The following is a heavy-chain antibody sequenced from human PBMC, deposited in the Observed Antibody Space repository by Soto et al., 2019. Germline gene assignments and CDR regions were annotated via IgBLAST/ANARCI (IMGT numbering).Heavy chain of an antibody. CDR3: ARELGGSGSYYTPLYDAFGI. CDR2: IYYSGST. V-gene: IGHV4-39*07. Sequence: SETLSLTCTVSGGSISSSSYYWGWIRQPPGKGLEGIGRIYYSGSTYYNPSLKSRVTISVDTSKNQFSLKLGSLTAADTAVYYCARELGGSGSYYTPLYDAFGIWGQGTMVTVSS. D-gene: IGHD3-10*01. CDR1: GGSISSSSYY. J-gene: IGHJ3*02.